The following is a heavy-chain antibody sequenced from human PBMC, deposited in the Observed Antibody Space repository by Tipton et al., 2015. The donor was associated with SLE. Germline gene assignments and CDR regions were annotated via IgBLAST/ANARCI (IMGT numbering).Heavy chain of an antibody. J-gene: IGHJ4*02. CDR3: ASQTGGTQLFDY. Sequence: LRLSCTVSGGSISSGDYYWSWIRQPPGKGLEWIGYIYYSGNTYYNPSLKSRVTISVDTSKNQFSLKLSSVTAADTAVYYCASQTGGTQLFDYWGQGTLVTVSS. CDR2: IYYSGNT. D-gene: IGHD5-18*01. CDR1: GGSISSGDYY. V-gene: IGHV4-30-4*01.